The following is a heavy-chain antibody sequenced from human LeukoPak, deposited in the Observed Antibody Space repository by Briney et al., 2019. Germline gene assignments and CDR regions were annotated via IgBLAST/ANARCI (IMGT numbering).Heavy chain of an antibody. J-gene: IGHJ5*02. CDR3: VRDIGSWTPHPWCDL. V-gene: IGHV3-33*01. D-gene: IGHD3-10*01. CDR1: AFTFTTYG. Sequence: GGSLRLTSAASAFTFTTYGMHWARQAPGKGLEWVAIIWSDGSNKYYGDSVKGRFTISRDNSKNSLYLEMNSLRAEETAVYYCVRDIGSWTPHPWCDLWGQGILVTVSS. CDR2: IWSDGSNK.